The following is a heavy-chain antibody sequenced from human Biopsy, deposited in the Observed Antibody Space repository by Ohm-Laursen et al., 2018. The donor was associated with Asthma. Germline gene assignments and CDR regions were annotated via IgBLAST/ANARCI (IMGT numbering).Heavy chain of an antibody. CDR2: IWYDGGKK. Sequence: SLRLSCAASGFKFSSYAFHWVRQAPGKGLEWVAVIWYDGGKKDYADSVKGRFSISRDNSKNTLYLQMNSLRGEDTAVYYCVREGDCSGGSCHSPYYDGMDVWGQGTTVTVSS. D-gene: IGHD2-15*01. J-gene: IGHJ6*02. CDR1: GFKFSSYA. V-gene: IGHV3-33*08. CDR3: VREGDCSGGSCHSPYYDGMDV.